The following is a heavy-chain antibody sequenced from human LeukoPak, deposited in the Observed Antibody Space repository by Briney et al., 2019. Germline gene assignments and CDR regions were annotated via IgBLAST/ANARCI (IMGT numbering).Heavy chain of an antibody. CDR2: IYYSGST. CDR1: GGSISSYY. Sequence: PSETLSLTCTVSGGSISSYYWSWIRQPPGKGLEWIGYIYYSGSTNYNPSLKSRVTISVDTSKNQFSLKLSSVTAADTAVYYCARDKLYYDILTGYSFGAFDIWGQGTMVTVSS. V-gene: IGHV4-59*01. D-gene: IGHD3-9*01. CDR3: ARDKLYYDILTGYSFGAFDI. J-gene: IGHJ3*02.